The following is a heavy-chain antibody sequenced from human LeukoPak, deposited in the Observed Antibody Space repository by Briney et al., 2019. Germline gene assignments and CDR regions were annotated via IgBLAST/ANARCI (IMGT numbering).Heavy chain of an antibody. CDR2: INHSGST. Sequence: SETLSLTCTVSGGSISSYYWSWIRQPPGKGLEWIGEINHSGSTNYNPSLKSRVTISVDTSKNQFSLKLSSVTAADTAVYYCARPKAADRLFDYWGQGTLVTVSS. D-gene: IGHD6-13*01. J-gene: IGHJ4*02. V-gene: IGHV4-34*01. CDR3: ARPKAADRLFDY. CDR1: GGSISSYY.